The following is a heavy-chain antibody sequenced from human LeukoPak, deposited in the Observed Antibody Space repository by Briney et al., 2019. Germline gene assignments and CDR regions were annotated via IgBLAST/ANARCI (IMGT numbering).Heavy chain of an antibody. CDR2: IWYDGSNK. Sequence: GGSLRLSCAASGFTFSSYGMHWVRQAPGKGLEWVAVIWYDGSNKYYADSVKGRFTISRDNSKNTLYLQMNSLRAEDTAVYYCAKDYYPHYDFWSGPSPPVDYWGQGTLVTVSS. V-gene: IGHV3-33*06. CDR1: GFTFSSYG. J-gene: IGHJ4*02. CDR3: AKDYYPHYDFWSGPSPPVDY. D-gene: IGHD3-3*01.